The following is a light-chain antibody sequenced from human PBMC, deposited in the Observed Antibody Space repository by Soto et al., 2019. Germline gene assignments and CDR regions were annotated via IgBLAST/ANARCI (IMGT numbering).Light chain of an antibody. V-gene: IGLV2-23*01. CDR1: SSDVGSYNL. J-gene: IGLJ1*01. CDR2: EGS. Sequence: QSALTQPASVSGSPGQSITISCTGTSSDVGSYNLVSWYQQHPGKAPKLMIYEGSKRPSGVSNRFSGSKSGNTASLTISGLQAEDEADYYCCSYAGSSTFYVFAIGTKVTVL. CDR3: CSYAGSSTFYV.